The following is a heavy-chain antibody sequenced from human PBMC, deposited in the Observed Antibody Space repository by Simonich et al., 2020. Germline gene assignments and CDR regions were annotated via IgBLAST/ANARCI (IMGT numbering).Heavy chain of an antibody. D-gene: IGHD3-16*01. J-gene: IGHJ3*02. CDR1: GFTFSSYS. Sequence: EVQLVESGGGLVKPGGSLRLSCAASGFTFSSYSMNGVRQGPGKGVGWFADISSRSSYRYYADSVKGRFTITRDNAKNSLYRQMNSLRAEDTAVYYCAREQARGGAFDIWGQGTMVTVSS. CDR2: ISSRSSYR. V-gene: IGHV3-21*01. CDR3: AREQARGGAFDI.